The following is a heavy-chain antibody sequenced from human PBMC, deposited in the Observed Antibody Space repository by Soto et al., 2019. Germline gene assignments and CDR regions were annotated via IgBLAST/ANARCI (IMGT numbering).Heavy chain of an antibody. J-gene: IGHJ4*02. CDR2: LSFDGSHS. CDR3: AREPGKVYCSGGYCYAPGF. Sequence: QVQLVESGEGVVQPGRSLTLSCAASEFTFSDHAMHWVRQAPGKGLEWVALLSFDGSHSYYADSLRDRFTISRDNSMNTLFLQMNSLRAEDSAAYYCAREPGKVYCSGGYCYAPGFWGQGTLITVSS. V-gene: IGHV3-30-3*01. CDR1: EFTFSDHA. D-gene: IGHD2-15*01.